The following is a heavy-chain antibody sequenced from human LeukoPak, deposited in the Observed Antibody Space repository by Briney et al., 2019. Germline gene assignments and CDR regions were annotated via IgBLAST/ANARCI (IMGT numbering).Heavy chain of an antibody. CDR3: ARGIVVVPAASSV. V-gene: IGHV3-11*01. CDR1: GFTFSDYY. CDR2: ISSSGSTI. Sequence: PGGTLRLFCAASGFTFSDYYMSWIRQAPGKGLEGVSYISSSGSTIYYADSVKGRFTISRDNAKNSLYLQMNSLRAEDTAVYYCARGIVVVPAASSVWGQGTLVTVSS. D-gene: IGHD2-2*01. J-gene: IGHJ4*02.